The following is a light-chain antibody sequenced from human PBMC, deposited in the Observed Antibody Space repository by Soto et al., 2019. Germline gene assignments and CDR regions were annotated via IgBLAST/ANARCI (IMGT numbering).Light chain of an antibody. Sequence: EVVLTQSPVTLSLSPGEKATLSCRASQDINTYLGWYQQKPGQPPRLLMYDASNRASGVPARFGGSWSGTDFTLTIDTLEPEDFAIYYCQHRYNWPLTFGAGTRVEIK. CDR3: QHRYNWPLT. J-gene: IGKJ4*01. CDR1: QDINTY. CDR2: DAS. V-gene: IGKV3-11*01.